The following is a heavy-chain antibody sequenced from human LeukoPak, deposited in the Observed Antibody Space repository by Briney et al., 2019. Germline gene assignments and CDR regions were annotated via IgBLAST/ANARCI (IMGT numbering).Heavy chain of an antibody. CDR1: GFTFSGSD. Sequence: GGSLKLSCAASGFTFSGSDIHWVRQASGKGLEWVCHIRSKTNNYATADAASVKGRFNFSRDDSKNTAYIQMNSLKTEDTAVYYCTRHNYDRSGYGAFDIWGQRTMVTVSS. CDR2: IRSKTNNYAT. J-gene: IGHJ3*02. D-gene: IGHD3-22*01. V-gene: IGHV3-73*01. CDR3: TRHNYDRSGYGAFDI.